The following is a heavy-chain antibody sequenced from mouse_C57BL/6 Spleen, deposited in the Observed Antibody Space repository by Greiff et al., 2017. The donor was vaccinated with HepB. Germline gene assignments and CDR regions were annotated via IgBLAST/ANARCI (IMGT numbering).Heavy chain of an antibody. CDR3: ARYYGSSYWYFEV. CDR1: GYSFTSYY. Sequence: VQLQQSGPELVKPGASVKISCKASGYSFTSYYIHWVKQRPGQGLEWIGWIYPGSGNTKYNEKFKGKATLTADTSSSTAYMQLSSLTSEDAAVYYCARYYGSSYWYFEVWGTGTTVTVSS. D-gene: IGHD1-1*01. J-gene: IGHJ1*03. CDR2: IYPGSGNT. V-gene: IGHV1-66*01.